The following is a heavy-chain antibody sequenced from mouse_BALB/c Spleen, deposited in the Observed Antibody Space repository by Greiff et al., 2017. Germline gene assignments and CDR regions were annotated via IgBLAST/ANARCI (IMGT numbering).Heavy chain of an antibody. CDR2: IWGDGST. D-gene: IGHD2-4*01. CDR1: GFSLTGYG. J-gene: IGHJ1*01. Sequence: VQLQESGPGLVAPSQSLSITCTVSGFSLTGYGVNWVRQPPGKGLEWLGMIWGDGSTDYNSALKSRLSISKDNSKSQVFLKMNSLQTDDTARYYCARDLYDYDGSYFDVWGAGTTVTVSS. CDR3: ARDLYDYDGSYFDV. V-gene: IGHV2-6-7*01.